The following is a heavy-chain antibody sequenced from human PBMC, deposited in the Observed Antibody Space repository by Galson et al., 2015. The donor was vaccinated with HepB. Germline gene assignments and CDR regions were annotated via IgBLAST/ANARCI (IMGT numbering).Heavy chain of an antibody. V-gene: IGHV4-59*01. J-gene: IGHJ5*02. D-gene: IGHD1-1*01. Sequence: TLSLTCTVSGGSISSYYWSWIRQPPGKGLEWIGYIYYSGSTNYNPSLKSRVTISVDTSKNQFSPKLSSVTAADTAVYYCARVVAEGLEEGGWFDPWGQGTLVTVSS. CDR1: GGSISSYY. CDR2: IYYSGST. CDR3: ARVVAEGLEEGGWFDP.